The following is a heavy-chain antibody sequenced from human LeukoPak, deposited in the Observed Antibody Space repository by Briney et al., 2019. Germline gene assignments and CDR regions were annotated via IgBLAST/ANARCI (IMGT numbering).Heavy chain of an antibody. CDR1: GFTFSSYA. J-gene: IGHJ4*02. V-gene: IGHV3-30*04. Sequence: GGSLRLSCAASGFTFSSYAMHWVRQAPGKGLEWVAVISYDGSNKYYADSVKGRFTISRDNSKNTLYLQMNSLRAEDTAVYYCAKDPYYYDSSGYLTDWGQGTLVTVSS. CDR3: AKDPYYYDSSGYLTD. CDR2: ISYDGSNK. D-gene: IGHD3-22*01.